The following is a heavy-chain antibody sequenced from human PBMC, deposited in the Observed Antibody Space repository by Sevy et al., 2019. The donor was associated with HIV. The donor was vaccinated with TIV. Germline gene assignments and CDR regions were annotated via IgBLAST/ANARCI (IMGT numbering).Heavy chain of an antibody. CDR1: GGTFSSYG. CDR3: AGGGGNGLYYFDY. D-gene: IGHD6-19*01. V-gene: IGHV1-69*13. Sequence: ASVKVSCKASGGTFSSYGISWVRQAPGQGLEWMGGIIPILGTVNYAQKFQGRVTITADESTKTAYMELSSLRSEDTAGYYGAGGGGNGLYYFDYWGQETLVTVSS. J-gene: IGHJ4*02. CDR2: IIPILGTV.